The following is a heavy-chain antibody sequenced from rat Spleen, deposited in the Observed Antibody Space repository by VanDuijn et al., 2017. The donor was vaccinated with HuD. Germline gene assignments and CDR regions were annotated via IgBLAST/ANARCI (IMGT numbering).Heavy chain of an antibody. CDR2: ISYSGST. Sequence: EVQLQESGPGLVKPSQSLSLTCSVTGFSITSDYRWNWIRKFPGNKLEWMGYISYSGSTSYNPSLKSRISITRDTSKNQFFLQLNSVTTEDTATYYCARQRYGYNFPFDYWGQGVMVTVSS. CDR3: ARQRYGYNFPFDY. V-gene: IGHV3-1*01. CDR1: GFSITSDY. D-gene: IGHD1-9*01. J-gene: IGHJ2*01.